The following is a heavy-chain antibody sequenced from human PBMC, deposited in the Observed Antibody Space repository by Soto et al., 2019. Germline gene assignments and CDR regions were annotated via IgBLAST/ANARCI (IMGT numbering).Heavy chain of an antibody. D-gene: IGHD2-2*01. J-gene: IGHJ6*02. CDR1: GGTFSSYA. CDR3: ARGMSVVGPAAMGLYYYYGMAF. V-gene: IGHV1-69*01. Sequence: QVQLVQSGAEVKKPGSSVKVSCKASGGTFSSYAISWVRQAPGQGLEWMGGIIPIFGTANYAQKFQGRVTIPEDEATSKDYMEPGSHRPEDRAVYYCARGMSVVGPAAMGLYYYYGMAFLGPGTTVTVS. CDR2: IIPIFGTA.